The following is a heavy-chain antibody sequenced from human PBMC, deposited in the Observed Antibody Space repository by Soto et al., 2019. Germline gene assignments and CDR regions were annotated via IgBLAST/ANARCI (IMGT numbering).Heavy chain of an antibody. J-gene: IGHJ4*02. CDR2: INPSGGST. CDR3: ARHRGDD. Sequence: QVQLVQSGAEVKKPGASVKVSCKASGYAFSSYYMHWVRQAPGQGLEWMGIINPSGGSTTYAQKFQGRVAMTRDTSTTTVYMELSSLTSEDTAVYYCARHRGDDWGQGTLVTVSS. CDR1: GYAFSSYY. V-gene: IGHV1-46*01.